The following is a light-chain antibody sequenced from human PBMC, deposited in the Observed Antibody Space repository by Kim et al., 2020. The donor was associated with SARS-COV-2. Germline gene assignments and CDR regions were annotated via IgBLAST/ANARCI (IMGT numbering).Light chain of an antibody. CDR3: QAWDSSTAV. CDR1: KLGDKY. Sequence: SLTPGQTACITCSGDKLGDKYACWYQQKPGQSPVLVIYQDSKRPSGIPERFSGSNSGNTATLTISGTQAMDEADYYCQAWDSSTAVFGGGTQLTVL. J-gene: IGLJ3*02. CDR2: QDS. V-gene: IGLV3-1*01.